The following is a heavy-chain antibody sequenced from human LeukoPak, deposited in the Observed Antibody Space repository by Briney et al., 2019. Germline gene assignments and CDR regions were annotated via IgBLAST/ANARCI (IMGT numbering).Heavy chain of an antibody. CDR3: AKDNYYGDYEVTSIFGVD. J-gene: IGHJ4*02. V-gene: IGHV3-30*02. D-gene: IGHD4-17*01. Sequence: GGSLRLSRAASGFTFSSHGMHWVRQAPGKGLEWVAFIRYDGTNKYYADSMKGRFTISRDNSKNTLYLQMNSLRAEDTAVYYCAKDNYYGDYEVTSIFGVDWGPGTLVTVSS. CDR2: IRYDGTNK. CDR1: GFTFSSHG.